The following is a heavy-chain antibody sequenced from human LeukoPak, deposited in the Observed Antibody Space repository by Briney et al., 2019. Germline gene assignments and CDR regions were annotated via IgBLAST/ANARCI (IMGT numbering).Heavy chain of an antibody. CDR1: GGSISSSSYY. CDR3: AILRDYGDYYYYMDV. CDR2: IYHSGST. V-gene: IGHV4-39*07. Sequence: SETLSLTCTVSGGSISSSSYYWGWIRQPPGKGLEWIGSIYHSGSTYYNPSLKSRVTISVDTSKNQFSLKLSSVTAADTAVYYCAILRDYGDYYYYMDVWGKGTTVTVSS. J-gene: IGHJ6*03. D-gene: IGHD4-17*01.